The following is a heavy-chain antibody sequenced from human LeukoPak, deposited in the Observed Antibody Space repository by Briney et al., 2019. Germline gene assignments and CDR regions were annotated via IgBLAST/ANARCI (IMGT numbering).Heavy chain of an antibody. J-gene: IGHJ4*02. CDR3: ARELPYYDGSGYPYYFDY. CDR1: GYTFTSYG. D-gene: IGHD3-22*01. CDR2: ISAYNGNT. V-gene: IGHV1-18*01. Sequence: ASVKVSCKASGYTFTSYGISWVRQAPGQGLEWMGWISAYNGNTNYAQKLQGRVTMTTDTSTSTAYMELRSLRSDDTAVYYCARELPYYDGSGYPYYFDYWGQGTLVTVSS.